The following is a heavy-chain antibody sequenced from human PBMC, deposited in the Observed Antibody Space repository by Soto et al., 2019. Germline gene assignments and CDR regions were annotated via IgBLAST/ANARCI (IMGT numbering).Heavy chain of an antibody. CDR1: GYTFTIYG. D-gene: IGHD6-6*01. Sequence: EASVKVSCKASGYTFTIYGISWVRQAPGQGLEWMGWISAYNGNTNYAQKLQGRVTMTTDTSTSTAYMELRSLRSDDTAVYYCARDREPYSSSDAFDIWGQGTMVTVSS. V-gene: IGHV1-18*01. CDR3: ARDREPYSSSDAFDI. J-gene: IGHJ3*02. CDR2: ISAYNGNT.